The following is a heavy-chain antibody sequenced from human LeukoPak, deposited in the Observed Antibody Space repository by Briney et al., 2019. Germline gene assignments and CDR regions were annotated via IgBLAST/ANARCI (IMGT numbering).Heavy chain of an antibody. CDR3: AKDRMGFDY. CDR2: ISGSGGST. V-gene: IGHV3-23*01. D-gene: IGHD2-8*01. CDR1: GGSFSGYY. J-gene: IGHJ4*02. Sequence: ETLSLTCAVYGGSFSGYYWSWVRQAPGKGLEWVSAISGSGGSTYYADCVRGRFTISRDNSKNTLYLQMNSLRAGDTAVYYWAKDRMGFDYWGQGTLVTVSS.